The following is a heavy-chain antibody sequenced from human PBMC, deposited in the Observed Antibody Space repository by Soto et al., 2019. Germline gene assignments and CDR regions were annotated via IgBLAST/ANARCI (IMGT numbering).Heavy chain of an antibody. CDR1: GGSISSGXXX. CDR2: IYYXXXT. J-gene: IGHJ4*02. V-gene: IGHV4-31*03. Sequence: QVQLQESGPGLVKPSQTLSLTCTVSGGSISSGXXXXXXIRQHPGKGLEWIGYIYYXXXTYYNPSLKSRVTISVDTSKNQFSLKLSSVTAADTAVYYCARGGRSYYDAYYFDYWGQGTLVTVSS. CDR3: ARGGRSYYDAYYFDY. D-gene: IGHD1-26*01.